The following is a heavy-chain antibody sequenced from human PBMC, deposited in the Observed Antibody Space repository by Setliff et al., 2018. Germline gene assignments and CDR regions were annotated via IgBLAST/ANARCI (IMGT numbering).Heavy chain of an antibody. CDR1: GGSISHHY. CDR3: ARALLWFGEGMDV. J-gene: IGHJ6*03. V-gene: IGHV4-59*11. D-gene: IGHD3-10*01. CDR2: MYNSGNT. Sequence: PSETLSLTCTVSGGSISHHYWSWIRQPPGKGLEWVGYMYNSGNTNYNPSLRRGVAISVDKSKNQFSLKLSSVTAADTAVYYCARALLWFGEGMDVWGKGTTVTVSS.